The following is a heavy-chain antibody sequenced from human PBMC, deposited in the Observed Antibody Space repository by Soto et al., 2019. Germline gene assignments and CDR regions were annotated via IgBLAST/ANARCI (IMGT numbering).Heavy chain of an antibody. CDR2: IYYTGNT. V-gene: IGHV4-59*08. D-gene: IGHD5-12*01. CDR1: GGSISSYY. Sequence: PSETLSLTCTVSGGSISSYYWSWIRQPPGKGLEWIGYIYYTGNTYYNPSLKSRVTISVDTSKNQFSLKLSSVTAADTAVYYCARTTIVATIADFDYWGQGTLVTVSS. J-gene: IGHJ4*02. CDR3: ARTTIVATIADFDY.